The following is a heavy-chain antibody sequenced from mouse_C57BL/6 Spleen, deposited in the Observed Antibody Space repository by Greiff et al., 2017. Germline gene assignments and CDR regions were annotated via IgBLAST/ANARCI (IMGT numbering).Heavy chain of an antibody. Sequence: QVQLQQPGAELVRPGTSVKLSCKASGYTFTSYWMHWVKQRPGQGLEWIGVIDPSDSYTNYNQKFKGKATLTVDTSSSTAYMQLSSLTSEDSAVYYCANTYFDGWGTGTTVTVSS. CDR2: IDPSDSYT. D-gene: IGHD2-10*02. V-gene: IGHV1-59*01. J-gene: IGHJ1*03. CDR1: GYTFTSYW. CDR3: ANTYFDG.